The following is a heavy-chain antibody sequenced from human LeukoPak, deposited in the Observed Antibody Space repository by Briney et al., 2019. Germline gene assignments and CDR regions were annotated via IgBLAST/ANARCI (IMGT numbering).Heavy chain of an antibody. Sequence: SETLSLTCTVSGGSISSGGYYWSWIRQHPGKGLEWIGYIYYSGSTYYNPSLKSRVTISVDTSKNQFSLKLSSVTAADTAVYYCARDSYSSSHYGMDVWGQGTTVTVS. CDR1: GGSISSGGYY. CDR2: IYYSGST. CDR3: ARDSYSSSHYGMDV. V-gene: IGHV4-31*03. J-gene: IGHJ6*02. D-gene: IGHD6-6*01.